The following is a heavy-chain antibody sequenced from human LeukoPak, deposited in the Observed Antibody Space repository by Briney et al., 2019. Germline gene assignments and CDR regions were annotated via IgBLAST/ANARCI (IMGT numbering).Heavy chain of an antibody. CDR3: ARVRGSGSYYGGFIDY. D-gene: IGHD3-10*01. V-gene: IGHV4-31*03. Sequence: SQTLSLTCTVSGGSISSGGYYWRWIRQHPGKGLEWIGYIYYSGSTYYNPSLKSRVTISVDTSKNQFSLKLSSVTAADTAVYYCARVRGSGSYYGGFIDYWGQGTLVTVSS. CDR1: GGSISSGGYY. CDR2: IYYSGST. J-gene: IGHJ4*02.